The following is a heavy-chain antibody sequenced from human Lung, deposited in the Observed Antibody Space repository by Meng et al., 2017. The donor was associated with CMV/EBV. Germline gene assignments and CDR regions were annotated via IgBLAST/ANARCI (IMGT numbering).Heavy chain of an antibody. V-gene: IGHV1-24*01. CDR2: FDPEDGET. Sequence: ASVKVSCKVSGYTLTELSRHWVRQAPGKGLEWMGGFDPEDGETIYAQHFQGRVTMTEDTSTDTAYMELSSLTSEDTAVYYCATGHYDSRGYYSRTLSYWGQGHXVTVDS. CDR3: ATGHYDSRGYYSRTLSY. J-gene: IGHJ4*02. D-gene: IGHD3-22*01. CDR1: GYTLTELS.